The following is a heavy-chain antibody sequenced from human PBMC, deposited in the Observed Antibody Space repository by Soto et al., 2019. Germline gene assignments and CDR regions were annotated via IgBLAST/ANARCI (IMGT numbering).Heavy chain of an antibody. CDR2: IIPIFGTA. J-gene: IGHJ6*02. CDR3: ARGAVDATNYYYYYGMDV. CDR1: GGTFSSYA. Sequence: GASVKVFCKASGGTFSSYAISWVRQAPGQGLEWMGGIIPIFGTANYAQKFQGRVTITADESTSTAYMELSSLRSEDTAVYYCARGAVDATNYYYYYGMDVWGQGTTVTVSS. D-gene: IGHD1-1*01. V-gene: IGHV1-69*13.